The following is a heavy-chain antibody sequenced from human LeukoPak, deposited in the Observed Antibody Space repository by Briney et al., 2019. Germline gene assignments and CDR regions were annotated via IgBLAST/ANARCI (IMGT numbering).Heavy chain of an antibody. CDR2: ISSSSYI. CDR3: ARDLGSSGWYYAFDI. CDR1: RFTFSSYS. J-gene: IGHJ3*02. V-gene: IGHV3-21*01. Sequence: PGGSLRLSCAASRFTFSSYSMYWVRQAPGKGLEWVSSISSSSYIYYTDSVKGRFTISRDNAKNSLYLQMNSLRAEDTAVYYCARDLGSSGWYYAFDIWGQGTMVTVSS. D-gene: IGHD6-19*01.